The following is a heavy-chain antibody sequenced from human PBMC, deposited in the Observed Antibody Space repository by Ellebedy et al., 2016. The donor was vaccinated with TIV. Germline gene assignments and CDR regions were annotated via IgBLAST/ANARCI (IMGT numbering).Heavy chain of an antibody. CDR2: IKQDGSEK. V-gene: IGHV3-7*01. CDR1: GFTFSRYE. J-gene: IGHJ3*02. D-gene: IGHD3-10*01. Sequence: GESLKISCAASGFTFSRYEFNWVRQAPGKGLEWVANIKQDGSEKNYVDSVKGRFTISRDNAKKSLYLQMNSLRDDDTAVYYCARDNTIFRGLIYYDALDIWGQGTRITVSA. CDR3: ARDNTIFRGLIYYDALDI.